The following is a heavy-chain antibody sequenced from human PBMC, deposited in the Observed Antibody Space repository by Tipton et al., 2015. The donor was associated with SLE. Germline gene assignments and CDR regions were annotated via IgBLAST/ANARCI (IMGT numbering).Heavy chain of an antibody. CDR1: GFTFDGHA. J-gene: IGHJ4*02. Sequence: SLRLSCAASGFTFDGHAMHWVRQAPGKGLEWIAGITWDSVGWGYMDSVKGRCTISRDNAKNSLYPEMNSLRSEDTALYYCARGGFYPGSGNQYYFDHWGQGTLVTVSS. D-gene: IGHD3-10*01. V-gene: IGHV3-9*01. CDR2: ITWDSVGW. CDR3: ARGGFYPGSGNQYYFDH.